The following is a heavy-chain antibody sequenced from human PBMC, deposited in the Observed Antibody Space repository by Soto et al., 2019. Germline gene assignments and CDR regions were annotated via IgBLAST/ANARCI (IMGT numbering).Heavy chain of an antibody. Sequence: LTWVRQAPGQGLEWMGGIIPIFGTANYAQKFQGRVTITADESTSTAYMELSSLRSEDTAVYYCASHYGDYVGGYYYYGMDVWGQGTTVTVSS. J-gene: IGHJ6*02. D-gene: IGHD4-17*01. V-gene: IGHV1-69*01. CDR3: ASHYGDYVGGYYYYGMDV. CDR2: IIPIFGTA.